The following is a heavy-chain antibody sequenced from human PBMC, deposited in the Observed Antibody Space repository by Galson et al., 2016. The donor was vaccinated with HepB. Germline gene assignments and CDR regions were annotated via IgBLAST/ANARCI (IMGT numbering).Heavy chain of an antibody. J-gene: IGHJ5*02. Sequence: SETLSLTCGVSGGSLSDYFWTWIRQPPGKGLESLGEINHFGNSKYNPSLKSRVTMSVDRSQNHLSLKLSSVTAADTAVYYCVRGRRTRDQYDSTAYYRSWFGPWGQGTLVTVSS. CDR1: GGSLSDYF. D-gene: IGHD3-22*01. CDR3: VRGRRTRDQYDSTAYYRSWFGP. V-gene: IGHV4-34*01. CDR2: INHFGNS.